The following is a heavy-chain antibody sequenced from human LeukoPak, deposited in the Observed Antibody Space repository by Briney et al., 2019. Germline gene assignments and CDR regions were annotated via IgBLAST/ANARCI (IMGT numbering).Heavy chain of an antibody. Sequence: PSETLSLTCTVSGGSISSYYWSWIRQPPGKGLEWIGYIYHSGSTYYNPSLKSRVTISVDRSKNQFSLKLSSVTAADTAVYYCAKKAGHNWFDPWGQGTLVTVSS. CDR2: IYHSGST. D-gene: IGHD6-19*01. CDR3: AKKAGHNWFDP. V-gene: IGHV4-59*12. CDR1: GGSISSYY. J-gene: IGHJ5*02.